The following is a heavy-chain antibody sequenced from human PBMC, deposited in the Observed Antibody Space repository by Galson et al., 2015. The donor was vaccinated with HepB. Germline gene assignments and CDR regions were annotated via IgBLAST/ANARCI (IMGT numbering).Heavy chain of an antibody. V-gene: IGHV3-15*01. CDR1: GFTLSDAW. J-gene: IGHJ6*02. CDR3: TPLAGGRYGLDV. Sequence: SLRLSCAASGFTLSDAWMTWVRKAPGKGLEWVARIKTRTDGESTDYAAPVKGRFIISRDDSKNALALQMNSLKIEDTAVYYCTPLAGGRYGLDVWGHGTTVTVS. CDR2: IKTRTDGEST. D-gene: IGHD4-23*01.